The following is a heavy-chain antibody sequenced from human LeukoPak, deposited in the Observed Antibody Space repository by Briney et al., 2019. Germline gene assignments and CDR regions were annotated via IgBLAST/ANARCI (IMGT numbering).Heavy chain of an antibody. CDR2: ISGSGGST. CDR1: GFTFSSYA. CDR3: ARDLFYAFDI. Sequence: GGSLRLSCAASGFTFSSYAMSWVRQAPGKGLEWVSAISGSGGSTYYADSVKGRFTISRDNAKNSLYLQMNSLRAEDTAVYYCARDLFYAFDIWGQGTMVTVSS. J-gene: IGHJ3*02. V-gene: IGHV3-23*01.